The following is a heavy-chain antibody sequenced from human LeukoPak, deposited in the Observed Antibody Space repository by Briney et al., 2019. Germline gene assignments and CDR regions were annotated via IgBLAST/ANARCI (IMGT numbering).Heavy chain of an antibody. J-gene: IGHJ4*02. CDR1: GGSNSSYY. CDR2: IYYSGST. Sequence: SETLSLTCTVSGGSNSSYYWSWIRQPPGKGLEWIGYIYYSGSTNYNPSLKSRVTISVDTSKNQFSLKLSSVTAADTAVYYCAIYSGYDESFDYWGQGTLVTVSS. CDR3: AIYSGYDESFDY. D-gene: IGHD5-12*01. V-gene: IGHV4-59*01.